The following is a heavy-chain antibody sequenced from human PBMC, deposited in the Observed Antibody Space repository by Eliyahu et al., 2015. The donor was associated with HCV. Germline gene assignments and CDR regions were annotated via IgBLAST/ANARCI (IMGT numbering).Heavy chain of an antibody. CDR1: GFTFSTYN. J-gene: IGHJ3*02. CDR2: ISSRSSYI. D-gene: IGHD1-26*01. CDR3: AREPSGTDAFDI. Sequence: EVQLVESGGGLVKPGGSLTLSCXASGFTFSTYNMNWVRQAPGKGLEWVSSISSRSSYINYADSVKGRFTISRDNAKNSLYLQMNSLRAEDTAVYYCAREPSGTDAFDIWGQGTVVTVSS. V-gene: IGHV3-21*01.